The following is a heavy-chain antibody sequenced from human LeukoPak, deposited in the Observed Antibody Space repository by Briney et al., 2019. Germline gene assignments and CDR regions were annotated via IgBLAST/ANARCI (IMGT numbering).Heavy chain of an antibody. Sequence: GSLRLSCAASGFTFSSYSMNWVRQAPGKGLEWVSSISSSSSYIYYADSVKGRFTISRDNAKNSLYLQMNSLRAEDTAVYYCARDLRLMVRGVGPNYYGMDVWGQGTTVTVSS. CDR1: GFTFSSYS. J-gene: IGHJ6*02. D-gene: IGHD3-10*01. CDR3: ARDLRLMVRGVGPNYYGMDV. CDR2: ISSSSSYI. V-gene: IGHV3-21*01.